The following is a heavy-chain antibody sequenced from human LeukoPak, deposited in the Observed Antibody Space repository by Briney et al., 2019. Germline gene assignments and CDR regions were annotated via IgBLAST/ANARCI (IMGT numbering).Heavy chain of an antibody. CDR2: INSDGTTT. Sequence: GGSLRLSCAASGFTFSNYWMYWVRQAPGKGLVWVSRINSDGTTTNFADSVKGRFTISRDNAKNTVYLQMNSLRAEDTAIYYCTRDITLTRGGRSDYWGQGTLVTVSS. CDR1: GFTFSNYW. V-gene: IGHV3-74*01. CDR3: TRDITLTRGGRSDY. D-gene: IGHD3-10*01. J-gene: IGHJ4*02.